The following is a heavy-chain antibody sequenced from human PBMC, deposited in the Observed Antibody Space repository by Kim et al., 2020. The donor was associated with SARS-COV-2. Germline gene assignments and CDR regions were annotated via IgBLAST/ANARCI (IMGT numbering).Heavy chain of an antibody. V-gene: IGHV3-49*03. CDR3: TRGSDSSGPHY. CDR2: IRIKAYGGTT. D-gene: IGHD3-22*01. CDR1: GFTFADYA. Sequence: GGSLRLSCTASGFTFADYAMSWFRQAPGKGLEYIGFIRIKAYGGTTEYAASVKGRFTISRDDSESIAYLQMNSLKTEDTAVYYCTRGSDSSGPHYWGQGTLVTVSS. J-gene: IGHJ4*02.